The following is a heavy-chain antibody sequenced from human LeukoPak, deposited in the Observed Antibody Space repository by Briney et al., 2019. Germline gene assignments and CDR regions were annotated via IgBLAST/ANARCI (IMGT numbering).Heavy chain of an antibody. CDR2: ISSDGNND. CDR1: GLEFSRYV. J-gene: IGHJ3*02. CDR3: AKDRGYHYDSSGYYRMDAFDI. Sequence: GGSLRLSCVASGLEFSRYVMHWVRQAPGKGLEWVSVISSDGNNDNYADSVKGRFTISRDNSKNTLYLQMNSLRAEDTAVYYCAKDRGYHYDSSGYYRMDAFDIWGQGTMVTVSS. D-gene: IGHD3-22*01. V-gene: IGHV3-30-3*01.